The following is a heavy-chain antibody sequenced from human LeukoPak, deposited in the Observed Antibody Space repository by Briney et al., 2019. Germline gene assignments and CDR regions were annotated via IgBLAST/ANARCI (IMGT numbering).Heavy chain of an antibody. J-gene: IGHJ4*02. V-gene: IGHV4-38-2*02. CDR2: IYLSGNT. CDR3: ARDPRGSGWVLDH. D-gene: IGHD6-19*01. CDR1: GDSITNGYY. Sequence: PSETLSLTCTVSGDSITNGYYWGWIRQPPGKGLEWIGSIYLSGNTFYNPSLKSRVTMSVDTSKNQFSLRMNSLTAADTAVYYCARDPRGSGWVLDHWGQGTLVTISS.